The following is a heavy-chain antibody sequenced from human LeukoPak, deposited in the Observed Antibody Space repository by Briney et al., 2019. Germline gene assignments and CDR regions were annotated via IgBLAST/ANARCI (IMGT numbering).Heavy chain of an antibody. Sequence: GGSLRLSCAASGFTFSSYSMNWVRQAPGKGLEWVSSISSSSSNIYYADSVKGRFTISRDNAKNSLYLQMNSLRAEDTAVYYCARRGYCSSTSCYDENFDYWGQGTLVTVSS. CDR1: GFTFSSYS. D-gene: IGHD2-2*01. V-gene: IGHV3-21*01. CDR2: ISSSSSNI. J-gene: IGHJ4*02. CDR3: ARRGYCSSTSCYDENFDY.